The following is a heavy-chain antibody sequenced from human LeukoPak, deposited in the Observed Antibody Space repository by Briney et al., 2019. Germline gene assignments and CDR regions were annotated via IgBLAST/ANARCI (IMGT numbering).Heavy chain of an antibody. CDR2: IIPIFGTA. D-gene: IGHD6-13*01. Sequence: SVKVSCKASGGTFSSYAISWVRQAPGQGLEWMGGIIPIFGTANYAQKFQGRDTITTDESTSTAYMELSSLRSEDTAVYYCARDRSRWGALFDYWGQGTLVTVSS. CDR1: GGTFSSYA. V-gene: IGHV1-69*05. CDR3: ARDRSRWGALFDY. J-gene: IGHJ4*02.